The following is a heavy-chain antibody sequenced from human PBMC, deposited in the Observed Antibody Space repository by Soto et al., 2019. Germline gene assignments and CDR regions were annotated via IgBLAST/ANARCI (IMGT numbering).Heavy chain of an antibody. J-gene: IGHJ3*02. CDR1: GYTFTSYG. CDR3: AREDYDFWSGYQDDAFDI. V-gene: IGHV1-18*01. Sequence: ASVKVSCKASGYTFTSYGISWVRQAPGQGLEWMGWISAYNGNTNYAQKLQGRVTMTTDTSTSTAYMELRSLRSDDTAVYYCAREDYDFWSGYQDDAFDIWGQGTMVTVSS. CDR2: ISAYNGNT. D-gene: IGHD3-3*01.